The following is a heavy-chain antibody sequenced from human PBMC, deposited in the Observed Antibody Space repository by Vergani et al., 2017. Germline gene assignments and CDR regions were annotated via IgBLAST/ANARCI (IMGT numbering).Heavy chain of an antibody. J-gene: IGHJ4*02. CDR3: ARVGYSNSWSLDY. CDR2: IRQDGDEE. Sequence: EVQLVESGGGLVQPGGSLRLSCEASGFLFSTYWMNWVRQAPGKGLEWVANIRQDGDEEYCVDSVKGRFTISRDNAKNSLYLQMNNLRVEDTAVYYCARVGYSNSWSLDYWGQGTLVTVSS. V-gene: IGHV3-7*01. D-gene: IGHD6-13*01. CDR1: GFLFSTYW.